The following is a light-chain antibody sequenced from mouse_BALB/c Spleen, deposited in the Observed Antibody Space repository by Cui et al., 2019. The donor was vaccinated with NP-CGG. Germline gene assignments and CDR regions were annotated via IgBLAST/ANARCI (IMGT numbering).Light chain of an antibody. V-gene: IGKV4-92*01. Sequence: EMVLTQSPVPITASRGEKVTITTRANSSTSSNYSHRYHQKPRFSPKLVIYWTSNLASGVPDRLSGRGSGRSFTLTISGVQAEGAANYYCQPGNCSPLTFGAGTKLELK. J-gene: IGKJ5*01. CDR1: SSTSSNY. CDR2: WTS. CDR3: QPGNCSPLT.